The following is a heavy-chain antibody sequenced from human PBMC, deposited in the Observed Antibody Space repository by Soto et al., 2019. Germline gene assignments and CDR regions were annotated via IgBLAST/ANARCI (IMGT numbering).Heavy chain of an antibody. CDR2: IYYSGST. CDR1: GGSISSSSYY. J-gene: IGHJ6*02. CDR3: ARLGLYYDFWSGYSPKNYYGMDV. D-gene: IGHD3-3*01. Sequence: ETXYLTCTVSGGSISSSSYYWGWIRQPPGKGLEWIGSIYYSGSTYYNPSLKSRVTISVDTSKNQFSLKLSSVTAADTAVYYCARLGLYYDFWSGYSPKNYYGMDVWGQGTTVTVSS. V-gene: IGHV4-39*01.